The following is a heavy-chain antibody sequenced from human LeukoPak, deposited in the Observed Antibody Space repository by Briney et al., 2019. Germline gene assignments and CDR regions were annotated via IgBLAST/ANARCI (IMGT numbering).Heavy chain of an antibody. D-gene: IGHD3-22*01. CDR1: GGSISSYY. Sequence: PSETLSLTCTVSGGSISSYYWSWIRQPPGKGLEWIGEINHSGSTNYNPSLKSRVTISVDTSKNQFSLKLSSVTAADTAVYYCARLDRQDAFDIWGQGTMVTVSS. J-gene: IGHJ3*02. CDR3: ARLDRQDAFDI. CDR2: INHSGST. V-gene: IGHV4-34*01.